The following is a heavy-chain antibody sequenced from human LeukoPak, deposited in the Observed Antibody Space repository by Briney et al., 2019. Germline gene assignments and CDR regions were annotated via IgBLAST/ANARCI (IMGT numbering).Heavy chain of an antibody. CDR1: GFTFSSYG. D-gene: IGHD2-2*01. CDR3: AKSWVVPAAAPSLGMDV. CDR2: ISYDGSNK. Sequence: PGRSLRLSCAASGFTFSSYGMHWVRQAPGKGREWVAVISYDGSNKYYADSVKGRFTISRDNSKNTLYLQMNSLRAEDTAVYYCAKSWVVPAAAPSLGMDVWGQGTTVTVSS. V-gene: IGHV3-30*18. J-gene: IGHJ6*02.